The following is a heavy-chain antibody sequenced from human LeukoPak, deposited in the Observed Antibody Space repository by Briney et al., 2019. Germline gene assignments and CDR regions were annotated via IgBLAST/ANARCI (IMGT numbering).Heavy chain of an antibody. CDR1: GGSISSSSYY. D-gene: IGHD3-22*01. CDR2: IYYSGST. V-gene: IGHV4-39*07. J-gene: IGHJ3*02. Sequence: SETLSLTCTVSGGSISSSSYYWGWIRQPPGKGLEWIGSIYYSGSTYYNPSLKSRVTISVDTSKNQFSLKLSSVTAADTAVYYCARDPGPTYYYDSSGPTDAFDIWGQGTMVTVSS. CDR3: ARDPGPTYYYDSSGPTDAFDI.